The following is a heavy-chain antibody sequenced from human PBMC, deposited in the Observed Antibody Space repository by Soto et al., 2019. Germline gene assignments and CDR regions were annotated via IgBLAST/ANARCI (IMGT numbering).Heavy chain of an antibody. CDR2: IRSKVYGGTT. J-gene: IGHJ4*02. CDR1: GFTFGDYA. CDR3: TRDWRVTVTTTFL. D-gene: IGHD4-17*01. Sequence: EEQLVESGGGSVQPGRSLRLSCTGSGFTFGDYAVTWFRQAPGKGLEWVGFIRSKVYGGTTEYAASVAGRFSISRDDSKSIAYLQMASLRIEDTALYFCTRDWRVTVTTTFLWGQGTLVTVSA. V-gene: IGHV3-49*03.